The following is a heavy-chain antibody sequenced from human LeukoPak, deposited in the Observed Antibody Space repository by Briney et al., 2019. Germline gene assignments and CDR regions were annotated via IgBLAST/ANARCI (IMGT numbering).Heavy chain of an antibody. CDR3: ARAGGNSSGYYYYGKDAFDI. CDR1: GGSISSHY. V-gene: IGHV4-59*11. CDR2: IYYSGST. Sequence: SETLSLTCTVSGGSISSHYWSWIRQPPGKGLEWIGYIYYSGSTNYNPALKSRVTISVDTSKNQFSLKLSSVTAEDTAVYYCARAGGNSSGYYYYGKDAFDIWGQGTMVTVSS. D-gene: IGHD3-22*01. J-gene: IGHJ3*02.